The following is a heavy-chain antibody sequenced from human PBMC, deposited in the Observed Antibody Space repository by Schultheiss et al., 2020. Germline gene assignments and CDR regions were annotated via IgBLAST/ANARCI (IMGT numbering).Heavy chain of an antibody. Sequence: SETLSLTCSVYGGSISSYYWSWIRQPPGKGLEWIGEINHSGSTNYNPSLKSRVTISVDKSKNQFSLKLSSVTAADTAVYYCARPGFWYASSGSDYWGQGTLVTVSS. V-gene: IGHV4-34*01. J-gene: IGHJ4*02. CDR2: INHSGST. CDR3: ARPGFWYASSGSDY. CDR1: GGSISSYY. D-gene: IGHD3-22*01.